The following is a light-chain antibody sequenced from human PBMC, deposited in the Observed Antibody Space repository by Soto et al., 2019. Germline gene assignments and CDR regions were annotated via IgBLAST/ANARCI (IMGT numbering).Light chain of an antibody. CDR3: QQRKHWPPLT. V-gene: IGKV3-11*01. CDR2: DTS. J-gene: IGKJ4*01. Sequence: EVVLTQSPATLSLSPGERAILSCRASQSVEKYLVCYQQKPGQAPRLLIYDTSNRATGIPARFSGSGSETDFTLTISSLEPEDFAVYYCQQRKHWPPLTFGGGTKVELK. CDR1: QSVEKY.